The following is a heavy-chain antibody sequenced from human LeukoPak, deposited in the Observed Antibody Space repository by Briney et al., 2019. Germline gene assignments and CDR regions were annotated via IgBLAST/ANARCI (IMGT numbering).Heavy chain of an antibody. V-gene: IGHV7-4-1*02. J-gene: IGHJ3*02. CDR2: INTNTGNP. Sequence: ASVKVSCKASGYTFTSYYMHWVRQAPGQGLEWMGWINTNTGNPTYAQGFTGRFVFSLDTSVSTAYLQISSLKAEDTAVYYCARALRGVVEGPRAFDIWGQGTMVTVSS. CDR3: ARALRGVVEGPRAFDI. CDR1: GYTFTSYY. D-gene: IGHD2-21*01.